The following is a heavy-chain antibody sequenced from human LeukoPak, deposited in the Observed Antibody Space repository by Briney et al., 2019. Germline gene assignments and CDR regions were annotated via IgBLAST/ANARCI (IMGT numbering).Heavy chain of an antibody. J-gene: IGHJ4*02. CDR2: ISGSGGST. V-gene: IGHV3-21*04. Sequence: GGSLRLSCAASGFTFSPYSMSWVRQAPGKGLEWVTAISGSGGSTYYADSVKGRFTISRDNAKNSLYLQMNSLRAEDTAVYYCARAAVAGQYYFDYWGQGALVTVSS. CDR3: ARAAVAGQYYFDY. D-gene: IGHD6-19*01. CDR1: GFTFSPYS.